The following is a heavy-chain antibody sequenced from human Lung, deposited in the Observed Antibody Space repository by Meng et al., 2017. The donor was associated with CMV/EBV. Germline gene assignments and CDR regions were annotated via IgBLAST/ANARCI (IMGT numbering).Heavy chain of an antibody. J-gene: IGHJ6*02. CDR2: MNPNSGNT. CDR1: GYSFITDD. CDR3: ARSLVHSAMDV. V-gene: IGHV1-8*01. Sequence: ASVQVSCKASGYSFITDDINWVRQAAGRGPEWMGWMNPNSGNTGCAQKFQGRVTITRNVSTRTAYMKLTSLRYEDTAVYYCARSLVHSAMDVWGQGTAVTVSS. D-gene: IGHD3-16*01.